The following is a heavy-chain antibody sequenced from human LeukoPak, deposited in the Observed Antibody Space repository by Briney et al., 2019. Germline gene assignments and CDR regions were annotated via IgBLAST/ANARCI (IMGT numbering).Heavy chain of an antibody. CDR1: GFTFSSYA. J-gene: IGHJ4*02. CDR3: AKYRDYDFWSGYYY. Sequence: GGSLRLSCAASGFTFSSYAMSWVRQAPGKGLEWVSAISGSGGSTYYADSVKGRFTISRDNSKNTLYLQMNSLRAEDTAVYYCAKYRDYDFWSGYYYWGQGTLVTVSA. D-gene: IGHD3-3*01. CDR2: ISGSGGST. V-gene: IGHV3-23*01.